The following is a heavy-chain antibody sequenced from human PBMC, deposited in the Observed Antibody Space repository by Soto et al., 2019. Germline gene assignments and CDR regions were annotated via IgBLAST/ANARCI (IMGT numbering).Heavy chain of an antibody. V-gene: IGHV1-18*01. D-gene: IGHD2-8*01. CDR2: ISAYNGNT. J-gene: IGHJ5*02. Sequence: ASVKVSCKASGYTFTSYGISWVRQAPGQGLEWMGWISAYNGNTNYAQKFQGRVTITADKSTSTAYMELSSLRSEDTAVYYCARAVDCTNGVCYTWWFDPWGQGTLVTVSS. CDR1: GYTFTSYG. CDR3: ARAVDCTNGVCYTWWFDP.